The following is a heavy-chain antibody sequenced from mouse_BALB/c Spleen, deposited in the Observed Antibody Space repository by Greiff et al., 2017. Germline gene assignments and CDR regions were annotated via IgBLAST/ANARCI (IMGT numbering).Heavy chain of an antibody. J-gene: IGHJ2*01. CDR2: IRLKSNNYAT. D-gene: IGHD2-14*01. CDR1: GFTFSNYW. CDR3: TRNYRYDEGFDY. V-gene: IGHV6-6*02. Sequence: EVMLVESGGGLVQPGGSMKLSCVASGFTFSNYWMNWVRQSPEKGLEWVAEIRLKSNNYATHYAESVKGRFTISRDDSKSSVYLQMNNLRAEDTGIYYCTRNYRYDEGFDYWGQGTTLTVSS.